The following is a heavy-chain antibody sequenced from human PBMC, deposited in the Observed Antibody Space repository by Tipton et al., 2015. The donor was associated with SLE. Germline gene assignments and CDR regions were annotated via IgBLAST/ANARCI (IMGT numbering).Heavy chain of an antibody. CDR3: ARGDLYWYFDL. CDR2: INHSGST. J-gene: IGHJ2*01. CDR1: GGSFSGYY. Sequence: LRLSCAVYGGSFSGYYWSWIRQPPGKGLEWIGEINHSGSTNYNPSLKSRVTISVDTSKNQFSLKLSSVTAADTAVYYCARGDLYWYFDLWGRGTLVTVSP. V-gene: IGHV4-34*01.